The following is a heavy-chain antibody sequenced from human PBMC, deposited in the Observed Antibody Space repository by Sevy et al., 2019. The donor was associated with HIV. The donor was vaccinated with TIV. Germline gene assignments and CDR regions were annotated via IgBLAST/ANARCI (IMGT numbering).Heavy chain of an antibody. CDR1: GFSISSGYF. CDR3: ARVLLRLGELSSMDS. V-gene: IGHV4-38-2*02. Sequence: SETLPLTCSVSGFSISSGYFWGWVRQPPGKGLEWIGSIYLTGTTYYNPSLKRRVTISVDTSKNQISLRLSSVTAADAAVYYCARVLLRLGELSSMDSWGQGTPVTVSS. CDR2: IYLTGTT. D-gene: IGHD3-16*02. J-gene: IGHJ4*02.